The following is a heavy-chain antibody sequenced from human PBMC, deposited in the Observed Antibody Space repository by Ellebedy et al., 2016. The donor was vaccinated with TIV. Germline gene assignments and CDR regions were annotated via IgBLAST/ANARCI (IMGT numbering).Heavy chain of an antibody. CDR3: ASPTPYSGSYSAFDI. Sequence: GGSLRLSXAASGFTFSSYSMNWVRQAPGKGLEWVSSISSSSSYIYYADSVKGRFTISRDNAKNSLYLQMNSLRAADTAVYYCASPTPYSGSYSAFDIWGQGTMVTVSS. CDR2: ISSSSSYI. J-gene: IGHJ3*02. V-gene: IGHV3-21*01. D-gene: IGHD1-26*01. CDR1: GFTFSSYS.